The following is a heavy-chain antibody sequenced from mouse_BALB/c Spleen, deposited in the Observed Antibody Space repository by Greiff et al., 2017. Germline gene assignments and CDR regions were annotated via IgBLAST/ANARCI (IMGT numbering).Heavy chain of an antibody. CDR1: GYSITSGYY. D-gene: IGHD1-2*01. CDR3: ARGIHYYGYWYFDV. V-gene: IGHV3-6*02. CDR2: ISYDGSN. Sequence: EVKLEESGPGLVKPSQSLSLTCSVTGYSITSGYYWNWIRQFPGNKLEWMGYISYDGSNNYNPSLKNRISITRDTSKNQFFLKLNSVTTEDTATYYCARGIHYYGYWYFDVWGAGTTVTVSS. J-gene: IGHJ1*01.